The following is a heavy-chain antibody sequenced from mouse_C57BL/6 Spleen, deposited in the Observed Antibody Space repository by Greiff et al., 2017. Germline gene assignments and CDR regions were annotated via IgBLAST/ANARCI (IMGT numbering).Heavy chain of an antibody. V-gene: IGHV1-15*01. Sequence: QVQLQQSGAELVRPGASVTLSCKASGYTFTDYEMHWVKQTPVHGLEWIGAIDPETGGTAYNQKFKGKAILTADKSSGTAYMALRSLTSEDSAVYYCTGVNLYDGYHVTFAYWGQETLVTVSA. CDR3: TGVNLYDGYHVTFAY. CDR1: GYTFTDYE. D-gene: IGHD2-3*01. CDR2: IDPETGGT. J-gene: IGHJ3*01.